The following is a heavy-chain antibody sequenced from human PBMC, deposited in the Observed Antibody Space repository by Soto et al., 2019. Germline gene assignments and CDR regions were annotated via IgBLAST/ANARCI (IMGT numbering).Heavy chain of an antibody. CDR1: GFTFSSNY. V-gene: IGHV3-53*01. D-gene: IGHD5-18*01. J-gene: IGHJ4*02. CDR2: IYSGGNT. Sequence: EVQLVESGGGLIQPGGSLRLSCVASGFTFSSNYMTWVRQAPGTGLEWVSLIYSGGNTYYADSVKGRFTISRDNSKNTVYLQMNSLRAEDTAVYYCARGIDLGYRYGYEGFDYWGQGTLVTVSS. CDR3: ARGIDLGYRYGYEGFDY.